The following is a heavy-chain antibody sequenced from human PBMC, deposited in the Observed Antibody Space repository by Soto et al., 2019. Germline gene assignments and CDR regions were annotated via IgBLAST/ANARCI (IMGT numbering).Heavy chain of an antibody. CDR3: ARDQVAAAPEYFFDY. V-gene: IGHV3-33*01. CDR1: EFTFSSYG. J-gene: IGHJ4*02. Sequence: GGSLRLSCAASEFTFSSYGMHWVRQAPGKGLEWVAVIWYDGSDKYYADSVKGRFTISRDNSRSTLYLQMNSLGADDTAVYYCARDQVAAAPEYFFDYWGQGTLVTVSS. CDR2: IWYDGSDK. D-gene: IGHD6-13*01.